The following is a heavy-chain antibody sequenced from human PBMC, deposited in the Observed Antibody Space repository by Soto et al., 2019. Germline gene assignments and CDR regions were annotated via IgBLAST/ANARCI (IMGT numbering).Heavy chain of an antibody. Sequence: SETLSLTCAVSGYSISSSNWWGWIRQPPGKGLEWIGYIYYSGTTYYNPSLKSRVTMSVDTSKNQFSLKLSSVTAADTAVYYCAGGYVDDDYYYYGMDVWGQGTTVT. J-gene: IGHJ6*02. CDR3: AGGYVDDDYYYYGMDV. V-gene: IGHV4-28*01. CDR1: GYSISSSNW. D-gene: IGHD3-16*01. CDR2: IYYSGTT.